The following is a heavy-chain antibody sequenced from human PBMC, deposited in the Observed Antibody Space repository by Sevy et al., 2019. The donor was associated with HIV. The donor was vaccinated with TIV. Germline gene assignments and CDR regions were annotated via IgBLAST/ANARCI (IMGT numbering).Heavy chain of an antibody. J-gene: IGHJ4*02. V-gene: IGHV3-30-3*01. D-gene: IGHD1-26*01. Sequence: GGSLRLSCAASGFTFSSYAMHWVRQAPGKGLEWVAVISYDGSNKYYADSVKGRFTISRDNSKNTLYLQMNSLRAEDTAVYYCARDGDSYKDGYFDYWGQGTLVTVSS. CDR3: ARDGDSYKDGYFDY. CDR2: ISYDGSNK. CDR1: GFTFSSYA.